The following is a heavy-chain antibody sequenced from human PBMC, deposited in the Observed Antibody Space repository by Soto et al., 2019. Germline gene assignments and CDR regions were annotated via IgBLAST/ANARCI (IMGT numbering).Heavy chain of an antibody. V-gene: IGHV3-23*01. D-gene: IGHD5-12*01. CDR3: AKDLRFDY. CDR2: ISGSGGST. CDR1: GGSISSYY. Sequence: ETLSFTCTVSGGSISSYYWSWIRQAPGKGLEWVSAISGSGGSTYYADSVKGRFTISRDNSKNTLYLQMNSLRAEDTAVYYCAKDLRFDYWGQGTLVTVSS. J-gene: IGHJ4*02.